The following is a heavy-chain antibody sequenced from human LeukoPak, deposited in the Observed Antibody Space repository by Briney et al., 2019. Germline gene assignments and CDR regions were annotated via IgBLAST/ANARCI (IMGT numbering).Heavy chain of an antibody. D-gene: IGHD3-10*02. CDR3: ARAKFVFGELEYYYYYMDV. CDR1: GFTFSSYW. V-gene: IGHV3-74*01. J-gene: IGHJ6*03. Sequence: GGSLRLSCAASGFTFSSYWMHWVRQAPGKGLVWVSRINSDGSSTSYADSVKGRFTISRDNAKNTLYLQMNSLRAEDTAVYYCARAKFVFGELEYYYYYMDVWGKGTTVTVSS. CDR2: INSDGSST.